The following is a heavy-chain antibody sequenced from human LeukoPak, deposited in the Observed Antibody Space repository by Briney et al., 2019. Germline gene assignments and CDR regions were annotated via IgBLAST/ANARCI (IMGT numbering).Heavy chain of an antibody. CDR2: IYTSGNT. Sequence: SETLSLTCTVSGGSISSGSYYWNWIRQPAGKGLEWIGRIYTSGNTNYNPSLKSRVTISVDTSKNQFSLKLSSMTAADTAVYYCAREGLNMVRGVIPKEAWGWFDPWGRGTLVTVSS. J-gene: IGHJ5*02. CDR1: GGSISSGSYY. CDR3: AREGLNMVRGVIPKEAWGWFDP. D-gene: IGHD3-10*01. V-gene: IGHV4-61*02.